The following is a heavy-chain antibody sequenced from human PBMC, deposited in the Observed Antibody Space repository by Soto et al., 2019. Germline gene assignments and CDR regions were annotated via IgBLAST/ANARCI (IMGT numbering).Heavy chain of an antibody. CDR2: ISWNSGSI. D-gene: IGHD3-9*01. Sequence: GGSLRLSCAASGFTFDDYAMHWVRQAPGKGLEWVSGISWNSGSIGYADSVKGRFTISRDNAKNSLYLQMNSLRAEDTALYYCAKDFVSYDYDISYYMDVWGKGTTVTVSS. J-gene: IGHJ6*03. CDR3: AKDFVSYDYDISYYMDV. CDR1: GFTFDDYA. V-gene: IGHV3-9*01.